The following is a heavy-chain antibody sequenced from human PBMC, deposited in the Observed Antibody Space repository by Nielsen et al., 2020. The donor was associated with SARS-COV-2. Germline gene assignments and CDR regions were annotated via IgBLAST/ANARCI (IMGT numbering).Heavy chain of an antibody. D-gene: IGHD5/OR15-5a*01. J-gene: IGHJ6*03. CDR1: GFALSAYG. Sequence: GESLKISCTASGFALSAYGMDWVRQVPGRGLEWLAHIRMSDGAKQYADSVRGRFTISRDNAKNSLYLQMNSLRDEDTAVYFCAKELEVCCHYMDVWGKGTTVTVSS. CDR2: IRMSDGAK. V-gene: IGHV3-48*02. CDR3: AKELEVCCHYMDV.